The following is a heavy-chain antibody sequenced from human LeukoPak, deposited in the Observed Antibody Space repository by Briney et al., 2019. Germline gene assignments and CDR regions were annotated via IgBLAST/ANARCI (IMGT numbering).Heavy chain of an antibody. CDR3: ARDLGLSVGVTPFAS. CDR1: GFTFSSFW. V-gene: IGHV3-7*03. CDR2: IKQDGSEQ. D-gene: IGHD1-26*01. J-gene: IGHJ4*02. Sequence: PGGSLRLSCAASGFTFSSFWMSWVRQAPGKGLEWVANIKQDGSEQSYVESVKGRFTISRDNAKNSLYLQMHSLRAEDTAVYYCARDLGLSVGVTPFASWGRGTLVTVSS.